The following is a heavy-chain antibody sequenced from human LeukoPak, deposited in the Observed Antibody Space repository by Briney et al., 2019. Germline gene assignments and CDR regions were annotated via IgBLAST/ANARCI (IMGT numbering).Heavy chain of an antibody. Sequence: ASVKVSCKASGYTFTGYYMHWVRQAPGQGLEWMGRINPNSGGTNYAQKFQGRVTMTRDTSISTAYMELSRLRSDDTAVYYCARGYYDSSGYYSDYWGQGTLATVSS. CDR3: ARGYYDSSGYYSDY. D-gene: IGHD3-22*01. CDR2: INPNSGGT. J-gene: IGHJ4*02. CDR1: GYTFTGYY. V-gene: IGHV1-2*06.